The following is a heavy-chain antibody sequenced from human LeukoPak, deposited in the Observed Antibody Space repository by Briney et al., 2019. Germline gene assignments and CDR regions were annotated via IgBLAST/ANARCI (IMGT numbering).Heavy chain of an antibody. CDR3: ARGLFSGSYCE. CDR2: INPNSGGT. CDR1: GYTFTGYY. J-gene: IGHJ4*02. D-gene: IGHD1-26*01. Sequence: ASVKVSCKASGYTFTGYYMHWVRQAPGQGLEWMGWINPNSGGTNYARKFQGRVTMTRDTSISTAYMELSRLRSDDTAVYYCARGLFSGSYCEWGQGTLVTVSS. V-gene: IGHV1-2*02.